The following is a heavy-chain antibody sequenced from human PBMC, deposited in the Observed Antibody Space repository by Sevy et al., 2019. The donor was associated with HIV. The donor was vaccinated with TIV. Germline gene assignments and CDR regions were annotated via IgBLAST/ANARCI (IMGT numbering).Heavy chain of an antibody. J-gene: IGHJ4*02. Sequence: GGSLRLSCAASGFTLNNYAMNWVRQAPGKGLEWVSGISGSGVSTYYADSVKGRFTISRDNSKNTLYLQMNSLRAEDTAVYYCAKDSYFDDTLFDYWDQGTLVTVSS. CDR2: ISGSGVST. D-gene: IGHD3-22*01. V-gene: IGHV3-23*01. CDR1: GFTLNNYA. CDR3: AKDSYFDDTLFDY.